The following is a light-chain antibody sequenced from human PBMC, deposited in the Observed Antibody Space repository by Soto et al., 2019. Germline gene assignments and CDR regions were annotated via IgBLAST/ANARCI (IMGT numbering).Light chain of an antibody. CDR1: QSLLHSNGYNY. J-gene: IGKJ2*01. V-gene: IGKV2-28*01. CDR2: LGS. Sequence: DIVMTQSPLSLPVTPGEPASISCRSSQSLLHSNGYNYLDWYLTKPGQSPQLLIYLGSNRASGDPDRFSGSVSGTDFTLKISRVEAEDVGVYYCMKALQTPYTFGQGTKLEIK. CDR3: MKALQTPYT.